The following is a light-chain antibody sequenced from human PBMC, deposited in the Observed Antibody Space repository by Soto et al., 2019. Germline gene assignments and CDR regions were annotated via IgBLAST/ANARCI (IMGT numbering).Light chain of an antibody. CDR3: QQYNSQSWT. CDR2: AAS. J-gene: IGKJ1*01. V-gene: IGKV1-9*01. CDR1: QGISSY. Sequence: DIQLTQSPSFLSASVGDRVTITCRASQGISSYLAWYQQKPGKAPKLLIYAASTLQSGVPSRFSGSGSGTEFTLTISSLHPDDFAIYYCQQYNSQSWTSGQGTKVDIK.